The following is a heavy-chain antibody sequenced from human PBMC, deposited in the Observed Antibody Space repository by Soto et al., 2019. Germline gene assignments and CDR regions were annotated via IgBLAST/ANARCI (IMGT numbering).Heavy chain of an antibody. J-gene: IGHJ4*02. V-gene: IGHV3-23*01. CDR3: AKDRQPDGFWPFDH. D-gene: IGHD3-3*01. CDR2: ILGSGGT. Sequence: EVQLLESGGGLVQPGGSLRLSCAASGFTFHTYAMSWVRQTPGKGLEWISGILGSGGTYYVDSVKGRFTISRDNSKNTLYLQMNSLRAEDTAMYYCAKDRQPDGFWPFDHWGQGTLITVSS. CDR1: GFTFHTYA.